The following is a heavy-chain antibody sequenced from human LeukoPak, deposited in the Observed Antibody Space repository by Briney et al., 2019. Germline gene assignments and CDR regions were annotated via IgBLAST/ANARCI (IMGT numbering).Heavy chain of an antibody. D-gene: IGHD2-2*01. V-gene: IGHV4-39*01. CDR1: GGSISSSSYY. Sequence: SXTLSLTCTVSGGSISSSSYYWGWIRQPPGKGLEWSGSIYYSGSTYYNPSLKSRVTISVDTSKNQFSLKLSSVTAADTAVYYCANIVVVPAANFDYWGREPWSPSPQ. J-gene: IGHJ4*02. CDR2: IYYSGST. CDR3: ANIVVVPAANFDY.